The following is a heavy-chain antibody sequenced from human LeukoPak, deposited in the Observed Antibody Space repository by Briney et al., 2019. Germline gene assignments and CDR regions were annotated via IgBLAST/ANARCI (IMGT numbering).Heavy chain of an antibody. CDR3: ARHAGLRFLEWLLPTDY. CDR1: GFSFSTYT. V-gene: IGHV3-21*01. CDR2: ISSSSSYI. D-gene: IGHD3-3*01. Sequence: GGCLRLSCAASGFSFSTYTMNWVRQAPGKGLEWVSSISSSSSYIYYAASVKGRFTISGDNAKTSLYLQMNSLRAEDTAVYYCARHAGLRFLEWLLPTDYWGQGTLVTVSS. J-gene: IGHJ4*02.